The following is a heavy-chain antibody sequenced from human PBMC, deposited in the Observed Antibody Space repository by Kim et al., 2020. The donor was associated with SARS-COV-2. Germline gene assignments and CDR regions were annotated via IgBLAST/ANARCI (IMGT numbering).Heavy chain of an antibody. V-gene: IGHV3-23*01. J-gene: IGHJ4*02. Sequence: YYADSVKGRFTISRDNSKNTLYLQMNSLRAEDTAVYYCAKAYSSGWAAFHWGQGTLVTVSS. D-gene: IGHD6-19*01. CDR3: AKAYSSGWAAFH.